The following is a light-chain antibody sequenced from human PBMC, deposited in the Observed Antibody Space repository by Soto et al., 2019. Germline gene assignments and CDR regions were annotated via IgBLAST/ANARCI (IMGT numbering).Light chain of an antibody. Sequence: QSVLTQPPSASSTPGQTVTISCSGSTSNIGTFYVYWYQHLPGTAPKLLIYLGDQRASGVSDRFSGSKSGTSASLAITGLQAEDEADYFCQSYDSGLVGLIFGSGTKLTVL. CDR2: LGD. CDR3: QSYDSGLVGLI. CDR1: TSNIGTFY. J-gene: IGLJ2*01. V-gene: IGLV1-47*02.